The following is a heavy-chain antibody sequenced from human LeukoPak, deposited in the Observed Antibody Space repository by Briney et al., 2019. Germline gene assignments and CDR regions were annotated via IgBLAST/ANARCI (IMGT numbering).Heavy chain of an antibody. CDR1: GYSFTNYW. J-gene: IGHJ5*02. CDR3: ARSYGSGSRAFDP. Sequence: GESLKISCKGSGYSFTNYWIAWVRQMPGKGPEWMGIINAGDSDTRYSPSFQGQVTISADKSISTAYLQWSSLKASDTAMYYCARSYGSGSRAFDPWGQGTLVTVSS. CDR2: INAGDSDT. D-gene: IGHD3-10*01. V-gene: IGHV5-51*01.